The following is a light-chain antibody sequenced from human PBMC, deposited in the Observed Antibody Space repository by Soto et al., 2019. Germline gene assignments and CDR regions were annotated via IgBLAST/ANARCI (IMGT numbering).Light chain of an antibody. CDR1: QSVNNN. CDR3: QQYNNLPPFT. CDR2: GAS. J-gene: IGKJ2*01. Sequence: EIILTQSPASLSVSPGERATLSCRASQSVNNNLAWYQQKPGKAPRLRIYGASTRATGIPGRFRGSGSVTEFTLTITSLLSEYVAVSVCQQYNNLPPFTCGQGTKLEIK. V-gene: IGKV3-15*01.